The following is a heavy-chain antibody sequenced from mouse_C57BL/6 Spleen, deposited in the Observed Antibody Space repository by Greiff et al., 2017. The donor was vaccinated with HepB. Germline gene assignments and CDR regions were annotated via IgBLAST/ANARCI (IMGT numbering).Heavy chain of an antibody. D-gene: IGHD1-1*01. Sequence: VQLQLPGAELVKPGASVKLSCKASGYTFTSYWMQWVKQRPGQGLEWIGEIDPSDSYTNYNQKFKGKATLTVDTSSSTAYMQLSSLTSEDSAVYYCARDFYYYGSSYGDYAMDYWGQGTSVTVSS. V-gene: IGHV1-50*01. J-gene: IGHJ4*01. CDR2: IDPSDSYT. CDR1: GYTFTSYW. CDR3: ARDFYYYGSSYGDYAMDY.